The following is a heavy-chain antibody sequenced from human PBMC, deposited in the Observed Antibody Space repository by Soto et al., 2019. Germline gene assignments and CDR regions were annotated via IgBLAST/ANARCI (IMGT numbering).Heavy chain of an antibody. CDR2: ISAYNGNT. CDR1: GYTFTSYG. Sequence: SSVKVSCKDSGYTFTSYGISWVRQAPGQGLEWMGWISAYNGNTNYAQKLQGRVTMTTDTSTSTAYMELRSLRSDDTAVYYCARDPRLITIYGFATPRYRMDVWSQGTSDTVSS. V-gene: IGHV1-18*01. J-gene: IGHJ6*02. D-gene: IGHD3-3*01. CDR3: ARDPRLITIYGFATPRYRMDV.